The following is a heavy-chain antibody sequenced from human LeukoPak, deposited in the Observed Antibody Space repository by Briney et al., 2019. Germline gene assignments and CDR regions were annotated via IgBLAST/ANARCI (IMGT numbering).Heavy chain of an antibody. D-gene: IGHD1-26*01. V-gene: IGHV4-39*01. CDR3: ATLVGAIDY. J-gene: IGHJ4*02. CDR1: GGSISSSSYY. Sequence: PSKTLSLTCTVSGGSISSSSYYWGWIRQPPGKGLEWIGSIYYSGSTYYNPSLKSRVTISVDTSKNQFSLKLSSVTAADTAVYYCATLVGAIDYWGQGTLVTVSS. CDR2: IYYSGST.